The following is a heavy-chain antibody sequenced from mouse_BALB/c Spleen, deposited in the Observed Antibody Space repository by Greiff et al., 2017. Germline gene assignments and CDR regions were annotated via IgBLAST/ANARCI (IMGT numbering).Heavy chain of an antibody. J-gene: IGHJ2*01. CDR3: ARQGPTTVLDY. Sequence: EVQLHQSGAELVKPGASVKLSCTASGFNIKDTYMHWVKQRPEQGLEWIGRIDPANGNTKYDPKFQGKATITADTSSNTAYLQLSSLTSEDTAVYYCARQGPTTVLDYWGQGTTLTVSS. D-gene: IGHD1-1*01. CDR2: IDPANGNT. V-gene: IGHV14-3*02. CDR1: GFNIKDTY.